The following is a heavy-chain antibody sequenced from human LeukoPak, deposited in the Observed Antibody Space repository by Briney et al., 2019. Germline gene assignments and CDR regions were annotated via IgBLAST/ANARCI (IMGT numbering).Heavy chain of an antibody. V-gene: IGHV2-5*02. CDR1: GFSLTTSGVG. D-gene: IGHD6-13*01. CDR3: AHGGGSWWKYYFDY. Sequence: SGPTLVKPTQTLTLTCTFSGFSLTTSGVGVGWIRQPPGKALEWLALIYWDDDKRYSPSLKSRLTITKDTSKNQVVLTMTNMDPVDTATYYCAHGGGSWWKYYFDYWGQGTLVTVSS. J-gene: IGHJ4*02. CDR2: IYWDDDK.